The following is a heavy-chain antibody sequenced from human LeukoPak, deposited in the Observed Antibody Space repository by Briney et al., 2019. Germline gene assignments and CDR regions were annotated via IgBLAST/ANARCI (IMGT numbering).Heavy chain of an antibody. D-gene: IGHD4-17*01. CDR3: ARASYGDYSEFDY. V-gene: IGHV3-23*01. Sequence: GSLRLSCAASGFTFSSYSMNWVRQAPGKGLEWVSTTSGSGGSTDYADSVQGRLTVSRDNSKNTLNLQMNSLRVEDTAVYYCARASYGDYSEFDYWGQGTLVTVSS. J-gene: IGHJ4*02. CDR1: GFTFSSYS. CDR2: TSGSGGST.